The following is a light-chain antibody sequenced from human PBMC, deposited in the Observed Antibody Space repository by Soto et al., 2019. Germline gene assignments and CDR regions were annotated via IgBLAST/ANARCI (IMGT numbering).Light chain of an antibody. CDR2: AAS. J-gene: IGKJ3*01. CDR3: QHYADSPPVFT. V-gene: IGKV3-20*01. CDR1: RFVSNYY. Sequence: DIVLTQSPGTLSLSPGDRATLSCRTSRFVSNYYVAWYQQRPGQAPRLLIYAASSRASDIPDRFSGSGSGTDFTLPISRLEPEDFAVYYCQHYADSPPVFTFGPGTKVEI.